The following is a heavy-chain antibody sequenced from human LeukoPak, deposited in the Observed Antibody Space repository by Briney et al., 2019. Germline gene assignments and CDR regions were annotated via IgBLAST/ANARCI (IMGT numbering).Heavy chain of an antibody. CDR3: ARDLLEYFDY. CDR1: GYTFTSHA. Sequence: ASVKVSCKASGYTFTSHAMHGVRQAPGQRLEWMGWINAGNGNTKYSQKFQGRVTITRDTSASTAYMELSSLRSEDTAVYYCARDLLEYFDYWGQGTLVTVAS. CDR2: INAGNGNT. D-gene: IGHD1-1*01. J-gene: IGHJ4*02. V-gene: IGHV1-3*01.